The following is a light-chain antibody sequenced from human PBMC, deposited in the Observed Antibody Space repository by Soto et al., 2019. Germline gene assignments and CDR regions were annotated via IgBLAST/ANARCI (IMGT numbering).Light chain of an antibody. CDR1: QSVINSY. CDR3: QQYGTAPWT. V-gene: IGKV3-20*01. CDR2: GAY. J-gene: IGKJ1*01. Sequence: IVLTQSPATLSLSPWERATLSCRASQSVINSYLAWYQQKPGQAPRLPLYGAYNRATGIPDRFSGSGSGTDFTLTISRLEPEDFAVYYCQQYGTAPWTFGQGTKVDIK.